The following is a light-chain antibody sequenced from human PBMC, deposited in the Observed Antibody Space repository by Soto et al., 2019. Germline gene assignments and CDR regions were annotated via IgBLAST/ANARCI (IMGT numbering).Light chain of an antibody. CDR1: QGISSY. V-gene: IGKV1-9*01. Sequence: DIQLTQSPSFLSASVGDRVTITCRASQGISSYLALYQQKPGKAPKLPSYAASTLPSGFPSRFSGSGSWTEFTLTISSLQPEDFANCSCQHLNSYPITFGYWTRLEIK. J-gene: IGKJ5*01. CDR3: QHLNSYPIT. CDR2: AAS.